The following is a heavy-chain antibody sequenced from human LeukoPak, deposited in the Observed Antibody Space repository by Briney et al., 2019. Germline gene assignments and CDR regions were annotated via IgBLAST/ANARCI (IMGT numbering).Heavy chain of an antibody. CDR3: ARVWKGGGSNTYERRDAFDI. J-gene: IGHJ3*02. CDR1: GYTFTSYY. V-gene: IGHV1-46*01. Sequence: ASVKVSCKASGYTFTSYYMHWVRQAPGQGLEWMGIINPSGGSTSYAQKFQGRVTMTRDTSTSTVYMELSSLRSEDTAVYYCARVWKGGGSNTYERRDAFDIWGQGTMVTVSS. D-gene: IGHD1-1*01. CDR2: INPSGGST.